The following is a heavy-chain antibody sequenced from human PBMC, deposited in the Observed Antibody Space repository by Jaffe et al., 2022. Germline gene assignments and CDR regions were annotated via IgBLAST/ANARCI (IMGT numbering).Heavy chain of an antibody. V-gene: IGHV3-49*04. J-gene: IGHJ3*02. CDR1: GFTFGDYA. CDR2: IRSKAYGGTT. Sequence: EVQLVESGGGLVQPGRSLRLSCTASGFTFGDYAMSWVRQAPGKGLEWVGFIRSKAYGGTTEYAASVKGRFTISRDDSKSIAYLQMNSLKTEDTAVYYCTRDLPGYDILTGYFNDAFDIWGQGTMVTVSS. D-gene: IGHD3-9*01. CDR3: TRDLPGYDILTGYFNDAFDI.